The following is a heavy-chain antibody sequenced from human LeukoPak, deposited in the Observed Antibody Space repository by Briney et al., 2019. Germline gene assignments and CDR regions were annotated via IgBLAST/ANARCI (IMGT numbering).Heavy chain of an antibody. CDR1: GFTFSSYA. CDR2: ISGSGGST. CDR3: ARVGYSTIVGAFDI. J-gene: IGHJ3*02. Sequence: GGSLRLSCAASGFTFSSYAMSWVRQAPGKGLEWVSAISGSGGSTYYADSVKGRFTISRDNAKNSLYLQMNSLRAEDTAVYYCARVGYSTIVGAFDIWGQGTMVTVSS. D-gene: IGHD6-13*01. V-gene: IGHV3-23*01.